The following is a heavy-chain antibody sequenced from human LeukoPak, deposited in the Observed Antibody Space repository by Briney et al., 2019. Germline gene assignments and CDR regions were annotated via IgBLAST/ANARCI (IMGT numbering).Heavy chain of an antibody. J-gene: IGHJ4*02. CDR2: MYYSGST. CDR3: ARAQVYYDSSGYYFDY. CDR1: GDSISSTSYY. D-gene: IGHD3-22*01. V-gene: IGHV4-39*01. Sequence: SETLSLTCTVSGDSISSTSYYWGWIRQPPGKGLEWIGIMYYSGSTYYNPSLKSRGTISVDSSKNQFSLTLSSVTAADTAVYYCARAQVYYDSSGYYFDYWGQGTLVTVSS.